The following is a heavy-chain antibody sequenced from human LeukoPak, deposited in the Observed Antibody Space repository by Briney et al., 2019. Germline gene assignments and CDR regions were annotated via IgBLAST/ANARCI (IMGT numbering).Heavy chain of an antibody. CDR3: ARPKGYSSSWFPHYYGMDV. CDR2: IIPIFGTA. Sequence: ASVKVSCKASGGTFSSYAISWVRQAPGQGLEWMGGIIPIFGTANYAQKFQGRVTITADESTSTAYMELSSLRSGDTAVYYCARPKGYSSSWFPHYYGMDVWGQGTTVTVSS. J-gene: IGHJ6*02. D-gene: IGHD6-13*01. CDR1: GGTFSSYA. V-gene: IGHV1-69*13.